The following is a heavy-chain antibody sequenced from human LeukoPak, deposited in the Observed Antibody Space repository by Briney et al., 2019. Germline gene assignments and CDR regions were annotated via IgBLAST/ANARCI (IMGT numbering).Heavy chain of an antibody. Sequence: SETLSLTCAVYGGFFSGYYWSWIRQPPGKGLEWIGEINHSGSTNYNPSLKSRVTISVDTSKNQFSLKLSSVTAADTAVYYCARRITMVRGVGYYYGMDVWGKGTTVTVSS. V-gene: IGHV4-34*01. CDR2: INHSGST. D-gene: IGHD3-10*01. J-gene: IGHJ6*04. CDR3: ARRITMVRGVGYYYGMDV. CDR1: GGFFSGYY.